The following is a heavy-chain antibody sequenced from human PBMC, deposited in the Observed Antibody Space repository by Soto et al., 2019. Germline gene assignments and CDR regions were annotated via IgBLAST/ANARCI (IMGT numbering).Heavy chain of an antibody. Sequence: GGSLRLSCAASGFSFSDYYMSWIRQAPGKGLEWVSYIRSSDNTRYYADSVKGRFTISRDNAKNSLYLQMNSLRAEDTAVYYCAKYTTVTPFDYWGQGTLVTVSS. CDR3: AKYTTVTPFDY. CDR1: GFSFSDYY. V-gene: IGHV3-11*01. CDR2: IRSSDNTR. D-gene: IGHD4-17*01. J-gene: IGHJ4*02.